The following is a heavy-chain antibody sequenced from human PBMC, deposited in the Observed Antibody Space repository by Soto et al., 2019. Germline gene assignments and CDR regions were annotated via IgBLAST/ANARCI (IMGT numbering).Heavy chain of an antibody. CDR2: IFSGGVTT. D-gene: IGHD3-9*01. CDR3: AKAHREPLYDILTTEH. V-gene: IGHV3-23*05. CDR1: GFTVSTYT. Sequence: GGSLRLSCSPSGFTVSTYTMGWVRLAPGKGLEWVSTIFSGGVTTKYADSVTGRFSISRDNSKNILYLQMNSLRVYDTAQYYWAKAHREPLYDILTTEHWGQGTLVTVSS. J-gene: IGHJ1*01.